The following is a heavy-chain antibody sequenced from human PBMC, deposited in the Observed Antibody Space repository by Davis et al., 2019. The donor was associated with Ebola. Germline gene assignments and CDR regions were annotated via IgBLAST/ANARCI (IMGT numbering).Heavy chain of an antibody. CDR3: ARRNVYNDAFDV. J-gene: IGHJ3*01. CDR1: GFTFNNFW. CDR2: IDPAASYS. D-gene: IGHD5-24*01. V-gene: IGHV5-10-1*01. Sequence: GESLKISCEASGFTFNNFWISWVRQMPGKGLEWMGRIDPAASYSSYSPSFQGHATISADKSVSTAYLQWTSLKASDTAIYYCARRNVYNDAFDVWGQGTLVTVSS.